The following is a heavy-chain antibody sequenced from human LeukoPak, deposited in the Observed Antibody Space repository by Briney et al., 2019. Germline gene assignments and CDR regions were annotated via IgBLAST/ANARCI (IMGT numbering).Heavy chain of an antibody. V-gene: IGHV3-7*01. Sequence: AGGSLRLSCAASGFTFSSYWMSWVRQAPGKGLEWVANIKQDGSEKYYVDSVKGRFTISRDNAKNSLYLQMNSLRAEDTAVYYCARTRDYYYYYMDVWGKGTTVTVSS. CDR1: GFTFSSYW. CDR2: IKQDGSEK. CDR3: ARTRDYYYYYMDV. J-gene: IGHJ6*03.